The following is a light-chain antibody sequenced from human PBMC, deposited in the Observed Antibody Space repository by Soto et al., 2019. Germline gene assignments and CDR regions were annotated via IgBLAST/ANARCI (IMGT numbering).Light chain of an antibody. CDR2: AAS. Sequence: DIHMTQSPSSLSASVGYRVTITCRASQSIRSYLNWYQQKPGKAPKLLIYAASSLQSGVPSRFSGSGSGTDFTLTISSLQPEDFETYYCQQSYSNTWTFGQGTKVDIK. V-gene: IGKV1-39*01. J-gene: IGKJ1*01. CDR3: QQSYSNTWT. CDR1: QSIRSY.